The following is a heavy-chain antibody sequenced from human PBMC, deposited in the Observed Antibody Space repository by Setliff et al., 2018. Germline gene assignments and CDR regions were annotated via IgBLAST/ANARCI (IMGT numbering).Heavy chain of an antibody. J-gene: IGHJ4*02. Sequence: PGGSLRLSCAASGFTFSNYAMSWVRQAPGKGLEWVAVMWSDGTKKYYADSVKGRFTVSRDISRNTVFLDMNSLRAEDTAVYHCARDIDTTSHYGMFDYWGQGALVTVSS. CDR2: MWSDGTKK. D-gene: IGHD3-9*01. CDR3: ARDIDTTSHYGMFDY. CDR1: GFTFSNYA. V-gene: IGHV3-33*08.